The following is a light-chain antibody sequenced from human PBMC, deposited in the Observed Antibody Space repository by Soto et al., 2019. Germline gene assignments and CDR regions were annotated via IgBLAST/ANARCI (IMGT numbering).Light chain of an antibody. CDR3: QQHYSYPPIT. CDR1: QSVSNDY. CDR2: AAS. V-gene: IGKV1-8*01. J-gene: IGKJ5*01. Sequence: TQSPGTLSLSSGERATLSCRASQSVSNDYLAWYQQKPGKAPKLLIYAASTLQSGVPSRFSGSGSGTDFTLTISCLQSEDFATYYYQQHYSYPPITFGQGTRLEIK.